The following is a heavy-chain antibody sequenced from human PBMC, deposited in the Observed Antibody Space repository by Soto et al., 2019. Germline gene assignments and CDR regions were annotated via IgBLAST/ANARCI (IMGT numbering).Heavy chain of an antibody. J-gene: IGHJ6*02. V-gene: IGHV1-69*01. CDR1: GGTFSSYA. CDR3: ARSSRGYFDWSFYYYYGMDV. CDR2: IIPIFGTA. Sequence: QVQLVQSGAEVKKPGSSVKVSCKASGGTFSSYAISWVRQAPGQGLEWMGGIIPIFGTANYAQKFQGRVTITAAESTSTAYMELSSLRSEDTAVYYCARSSRGYFDWSFYYYYGMDVWGQGTTVTVSS. D-gene: IGHD3-9*01.